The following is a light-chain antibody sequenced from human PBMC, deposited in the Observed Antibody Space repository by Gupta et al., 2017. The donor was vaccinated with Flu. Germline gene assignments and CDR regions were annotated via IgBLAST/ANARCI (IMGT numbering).Light chain of an antibody. Sequence: SPSTLSASVGDRVAITCRASQSISSWLAWYQQKPGKAPKLLIYKASFLESGVPSRFSGSGSGTEFTLTISSLQPDDFATYYCQQYNSYWTFGQGTKVEIK. J-gene: IGKJ1*01. CDR3: QQYNSYWT. CDR2: KAS. V-gene: IGKV1-5*03. CDR1: QSISSW.